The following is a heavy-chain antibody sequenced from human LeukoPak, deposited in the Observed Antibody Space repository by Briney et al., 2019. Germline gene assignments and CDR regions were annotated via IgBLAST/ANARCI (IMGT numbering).Heavy chain of an antibody. CDR1: GFTFSSYE. D-gene: IGHD5-18*01. CDR2: ISSSGSTI. V-gene: IGHV3-48*03. CDR3: ARDGYSYGDRNFDY. J-gene: IGHJ4*02. Sequence: GGSLRLSCAASGFTFSSYEMNWVRQAPGKGLEWVSYISSSGSTIYYADSVKGRFTISRDNAKNSLYLQMNSLRAEDTAVYYCARDGYSYGDRNFDYWGQGTLVTVSS.